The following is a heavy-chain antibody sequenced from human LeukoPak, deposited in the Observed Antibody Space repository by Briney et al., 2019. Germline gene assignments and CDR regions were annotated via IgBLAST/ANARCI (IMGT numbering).Heavy chain of an antibody. Sequence: PSETLSLTCTVSSGSISSGSYYWSWIRQPAGKGLEWIGRIYTSGSTNYNPSLKSRVTISVDTSKNQFSLKLSSVTAADTAVYYCARAGAMVFSGPWGQGTLVTVSS. V-gene: IGHV4-61*02. D-gene: IGHD5-18*01. CDR1: SGSISSGSYY. CDR3: ARAGAMVFSGP. CDR2: IYTSGST. J-gene: IGHJ5*02.